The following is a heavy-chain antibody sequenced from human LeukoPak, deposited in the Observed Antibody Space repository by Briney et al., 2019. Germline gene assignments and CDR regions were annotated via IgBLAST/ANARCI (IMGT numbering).Heavy chain of an antibody. J-gene: IGHJ4*02. V-gene: IGHV4-34*01. D-gene: IGHD1-26*01. CDR3: ARGGVGATIDY. CDR2: INHSGST. Sequence: SETLSLTCAVYGGSFSGYYWSWSRQPTGKGLEWIGEINHSGSTNYNPSLKSRVTISVDTSKNQFSLKLSSVTAADTAVYYCARGGVGATIDYWGQGTLVTVSS. CDR1: GGSFSGYY.